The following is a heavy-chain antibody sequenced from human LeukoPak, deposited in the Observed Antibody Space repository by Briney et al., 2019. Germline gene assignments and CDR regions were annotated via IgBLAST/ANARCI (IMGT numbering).Heavy chain of an antibody. J-gene: IGHJ4*02. CDR2: IRYDGNNK. D-gene: IGHD1-14*01. CDR3: VKDNPLDY. V-gene: IGHV3-30*02. CDR1: GFTFSNYG. Sequence: GGSLRLSCAAPGFTFSNYGMLWVRQAPGKGLEWVAFIRYDGNNKLYADSMKGRFTISRDNSKNTLYLHINSLRAEDTAVYYCVKDNPLDYWGQGTLVIVSS.